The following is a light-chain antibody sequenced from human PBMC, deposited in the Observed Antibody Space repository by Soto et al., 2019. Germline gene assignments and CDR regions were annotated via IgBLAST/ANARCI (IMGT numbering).Light chain of an antibody. CDR2: NAF. CDR3: QQYGSTPGT. CDR1: QSVSSSY. Sequence: LKQSPGALSLTSVERATLSGKASQSVSSSYLAWYQQKPGQAPRLLTYNAFNRATGIPDRFSGSGSGTDFTLTISRLEPEDGAVDYCQQYGSTPGTFGGGTKVDIK. J-gene: IGKJ4*01. V-gene: IGKV3-20*01.